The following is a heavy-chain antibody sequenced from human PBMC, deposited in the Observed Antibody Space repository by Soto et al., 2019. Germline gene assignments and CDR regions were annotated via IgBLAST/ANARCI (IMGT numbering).Heavy chain of an antibody. V-gene: IGHV1-8*01. CDR3: VALAR. CDR2: LTPSTGNT. CDR1: GYTFINYD. J-gene: IGHJ4*02. Sequence: QVQRVQSGTEVKKPGASVKVSCKPSGYTFINYDINWVRQATGQGPEWMGFLTPSTGNTGYARRFQGRLTLTSDTSTGTAYMELRGLTSADTAVYYCVALARWGQGSLVAVSS. D-gene: IGHD6-6*01.